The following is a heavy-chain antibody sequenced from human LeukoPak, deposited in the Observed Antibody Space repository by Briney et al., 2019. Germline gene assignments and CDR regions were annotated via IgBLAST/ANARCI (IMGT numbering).Heavy chain of an antibody. Sequence: GGSLRLSCAASGFIFEDYTMHWVRQAPGKTLEWVSLISWDGTTYYADSVKGRFTISRDNSKDSLYLQMDTLRSEDTAFYYCVKVLSYESSGSFFDFWGQGTLVTVS. CDR2: ISWDGTT. J-gene: IGHJ4*02. CDR1: GFIFEDYT. D-gene: IGHD3-22*01. V-gene: IGHV3-43*01. CDR3: VKVLSYESSGSFFDF.